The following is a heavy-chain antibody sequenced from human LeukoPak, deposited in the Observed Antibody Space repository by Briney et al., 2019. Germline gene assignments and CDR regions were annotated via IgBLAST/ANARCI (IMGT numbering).Heavy chain of an antibody. D-gene: IGHD3-22*01. CDR1: GFTFSCYS. CDR3: ARDRRPITMIVATFDY. V-gene: IGHV3-48*04. J-gene: IGHJ4*02. Sequence: GGSLRLSCAASGFTFSCYSMNWVRQAPGKGLEWVSYISSSSSTIYYADSVKGRFTISRDNAKNSLYLQMNSLRAEDTAVYYCARDRRPITMIVATFDYWGQGTLVTVSS. CDR2: ISSSSSTI.